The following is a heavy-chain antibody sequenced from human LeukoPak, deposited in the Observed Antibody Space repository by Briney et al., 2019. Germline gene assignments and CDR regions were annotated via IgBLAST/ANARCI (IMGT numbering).Heavy chain of an antibody. V-gene: IGHV3-30-3*01. CDR2: ISYDGSNK. Sequence: PGGSLRLSCAASGFTFSSYAMHWVRQAPGKGLEWVAVISYDGSNKYYADSVKGRFTISRDNSKNTLYLQMNSLRAEDTAVYYCARDPYGFWSGYSPFDAFDIWGQGTMVTVSS. D-gene: IGHD3-3*01. CDR3: ARDPYGFWSGYSPFDAFDI. CDR1: GFTFSSYA. J-gene: IGHJ3*02.